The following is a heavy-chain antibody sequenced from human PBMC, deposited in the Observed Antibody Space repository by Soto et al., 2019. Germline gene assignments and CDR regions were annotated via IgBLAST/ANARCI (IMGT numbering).Heavy chain of an antibody. Sequence: EVQVLDSGGELVQPGGSLRLNCTGSGFTFSTSSMSWVRQAQGTGLEGVASISDNSGNRFYADSVKDRFTTSRDNSKDTVYLQMKNLRVEDTSLYYCAKGGDASIADAFNILGQGTMVTGSS. D-gene: IGHD7-27*01. CDR1: GFTFSTSS. CDR2: ISDNSGNR. V-gene: IGHV3-23*01. CDR3: AKGGDASIADAFNI. J-gene: IGHJ3*02.